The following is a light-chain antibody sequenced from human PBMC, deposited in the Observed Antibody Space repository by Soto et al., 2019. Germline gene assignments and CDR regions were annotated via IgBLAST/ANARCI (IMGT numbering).Light chain of an antibody. CDR2: GAS. V-gene: IGKV3-15*01. CDR3: QQYNNWSVT. J-gene: IGKJ4*01. Sequence: EIAMTQSPATLSVSPGERATLSCRASQSVNSNLAWYQQKPAQAPRLLIYGASTRATGIPARFSGSGSGTEFTVTISSVQSEDFAVYYCQQYNNWSVTFVGGTKVEIK. CDR1: QSVNSN.